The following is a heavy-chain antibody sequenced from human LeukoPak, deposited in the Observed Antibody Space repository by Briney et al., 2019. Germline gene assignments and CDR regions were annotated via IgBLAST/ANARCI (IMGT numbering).Heavy chain of an antibody. CDR3: ARGAQLLAEFDY. CDR1: GFTFSSYS. Sequence: GGSLRLSCAASGFTFSSYSMNWVRQAPGKGLEWVSSISSSSSYIYYADSVKGRFTISRDNAKNSPYLQMNSLRAEDTAVYYCARGAQLLAEFDYWGQGTLVTVSS. D-gene: IGHD2-2*01. V-gene: IGHV3-21*01. CDR2: ISSSSSYI. J-gene: IGHJ4*02.